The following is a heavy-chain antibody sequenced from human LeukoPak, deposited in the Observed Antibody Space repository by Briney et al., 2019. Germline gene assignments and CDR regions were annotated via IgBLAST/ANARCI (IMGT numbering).Heavy chain of an antibody. CDR2: IIPIFGTA. J-gene: IGHJ3*02. CDR3: ARDRAHYYDSSGLDAFDI. V-gene: IGHV1-69*05. D-gene: IGHD3-22*01. CDR1: GGTFSSYA. Sequence: SVKVSCKASGGTFSSYAISWVRQAPGQGLEWMGRIIPIFGTANYAQKFQGRATITTDESTSTAYMELSSLRSEDTAVYYCARDRAHYYDSSGLDAFDIWGQGTMVTVSS.